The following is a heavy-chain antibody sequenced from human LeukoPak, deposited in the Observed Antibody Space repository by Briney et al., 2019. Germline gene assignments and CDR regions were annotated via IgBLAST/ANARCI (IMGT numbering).Heavy chain of an antibody. CDR2: ISYDGSNK. CDR3: AKDKSMVRELDY. J-gene: IGHJ4*02. CDR1: GFTFSSYG. Sequence: PGGSLRLSCAASGFTFSSYGMHWVRQAPGKGLEWVAVISYDGSNKYYSDSVKGRFTISRDNSKNTLFLQMNSLRAEDTAVYYCAKDKSMVRELDYWGQGTLVTVSS. D-gene: IGHD3-10*01. V-gene: IGHV3-30*18.